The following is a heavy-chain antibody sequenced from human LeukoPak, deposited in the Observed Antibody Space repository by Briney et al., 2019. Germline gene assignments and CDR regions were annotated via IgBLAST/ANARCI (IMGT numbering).Heavy chain of an antibody. CDR1: GFKFDNYA. CDR3: GQDSEQHLIT. CDR2: ISGGGDDT. D-gene: IGHD1/OR15-1a*01. J-gene: IGHJ5*02. Sequence: GGSLRFSCAASGFKFDNYAMHWDRHGPGKGLVGFFLISGGGDDTYYADSVKGRFTISRDNSKNSLSLQMNSLTTEDTASYYCGQDSEQHLITWGQGTLVTVSA. V-gene: IGHV3-43*02.